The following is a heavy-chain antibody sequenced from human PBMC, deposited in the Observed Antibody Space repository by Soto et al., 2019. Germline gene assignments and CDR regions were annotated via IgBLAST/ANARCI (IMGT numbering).Heavy chain of an antibody. V-gene: IGHV3-23*01. D-gene: IGHD3-10*01. Sequence: EVQLLESGGGLVQPGGSLRLSCAASGFTFSSQTMSWVRQAPGKGLEWVSVISSSGSTSYTDSVEGRFTISKDSSKNTLYLQLNSLRVEDTAVYYCANGARDVDYWGQGTLVTVSS. CDR1: GFTFSSQT. CDR3: ANGARDVDY. CDR2: ISSSGST. J-gene: IGHJ4*02.